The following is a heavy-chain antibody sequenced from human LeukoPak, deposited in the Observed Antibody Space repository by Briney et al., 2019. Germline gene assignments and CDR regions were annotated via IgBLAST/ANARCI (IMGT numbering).Heavy chain of an antibody. J-gene: IGHJ4*02. V-gene: IGHV3-23*01. CDR1: GFTFSSYA. CDR3: AKDQDYYDSSGLDY. CDR2: ISGSGGST. D-gene: IGHD3-22*01. Sequence: GGFLRLSCAASGFTFSSYAMSWVRQAPGKGLEWVSAISGSGGSTYYADSVKGRFTISRDNSKNTLYLQMNSLRAEDTAVYYCAKDQDYYDSSGLDYWGQGTLVTVSS.